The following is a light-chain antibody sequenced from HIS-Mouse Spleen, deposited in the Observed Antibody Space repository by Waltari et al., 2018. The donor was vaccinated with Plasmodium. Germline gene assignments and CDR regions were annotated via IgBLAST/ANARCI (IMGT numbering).Light chain of an antibody. J-gene: IGKJ1*01. CDR3: MQALQTPPWT. CDR1: QSLLHSNGYTY. CDR2: LGS. Sequence: DIVMTQSPLSLPVTPGAPASLSCRSSQSLLHSNGYTYLDWYLQKPGQSPQLLIYLGSNRASGVPDRFSGSGSGTDFTLKISRVEAEDVGVYYCMQALQTPPWTFGQGTKVEIK. V-gene: IGKV2-28*01.